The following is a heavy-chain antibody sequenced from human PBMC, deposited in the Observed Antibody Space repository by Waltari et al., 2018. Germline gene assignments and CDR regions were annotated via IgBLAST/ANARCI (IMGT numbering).Heavy chain of an antibody. J-gene: IGHJ3*02. V-gene: IGHV3-43*01. CDR3: AKGTMAAAAAFDI. CDR1: ELTFHEFT. D-gene: IGHD6-13*01. CDR2: INWDGDNT. Sequence: EMQLVESGGAVVQPGGSLRLSYAGSELTFHEFTLTWVRQAPGKGPEWVSLINWDGDNTNYADSVKGRFTISRDNSRNSLSLQMNSLRTEDTAFYYCAKGTMAAAAAFDIWGQGTMVTVSS.